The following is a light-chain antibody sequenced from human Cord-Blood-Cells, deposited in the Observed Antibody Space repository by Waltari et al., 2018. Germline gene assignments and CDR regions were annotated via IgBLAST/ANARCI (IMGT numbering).Light chain of an antibody. CDR3: QQYGSSPLT. V-gene: IGKV3-20*01. CDR2: GAS. Sequence: EIVLTQSPGTLSLSPGERATLSCRASQSVSSSYLAWYQQKPGQAPRLLIYGASSRATSIPDRFSGSGSGTDFTRTISRLEPEDFAVYYCQQYGSSPLTFGGGTKVEIK. J-gene: IGKJ4*01. CDR1: QSVSSSY.